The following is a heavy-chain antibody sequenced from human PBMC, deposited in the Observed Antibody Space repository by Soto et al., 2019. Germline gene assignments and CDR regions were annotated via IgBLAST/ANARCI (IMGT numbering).Heavy chain of an antibody. V-gene: IGHV5-10-1*01. D-gene: IGHD3-10*01. J-gene: IGHJ6*02. Sequence: GESLKISCKGSGYSFTSYWISWVLQIPGKGLEWMGRIDPSDSYTNYSPSFQGHVTISADKSISAAYLQWSSLKASDTAMYYCASPLLVGYYGMDVWGQGTTVTVSS. CDR3: ASPLLVGYYGMDV. CDR2: IDPSDSYT. CDR1: GYSFTSYW.